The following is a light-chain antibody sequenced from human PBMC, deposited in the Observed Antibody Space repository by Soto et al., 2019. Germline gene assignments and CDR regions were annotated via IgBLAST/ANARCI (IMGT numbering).Light chain of an antibody. CDR2: GAS. V-gene: IGKV3-20*01. J-gene: IGKJ1*01. CDR1: QIFSSTY. CDR3: QQYGSSPRT. Sequence: GLSLSPGALSLSPGERATLSCRASQIFSSTYLAWYQQKPGKAPRLLVYGASSRATGIPDRFSGFGSGTDFTLTISRLEPEDYAVYYCQQYGSSPRTFGQGTKVDIK.